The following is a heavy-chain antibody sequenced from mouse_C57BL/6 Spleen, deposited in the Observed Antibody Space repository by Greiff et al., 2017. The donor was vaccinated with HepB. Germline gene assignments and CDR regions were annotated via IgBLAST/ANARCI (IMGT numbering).Heavy chain of an antibody. CDR2: ISGGGGNT. Sequence: EVKLMESGGGLVKPGGSLKLSCAASGFTFSSYTMSWVRQTPEKRLEWVATISGGGGNTYYPDSVKGRFTISRDNAKNTLYLQMSSLRSEDTALYYCARQVYYGSSYWYFDVWGTGTTVTVSS. V-gene: IGHV5-9*01. CDR3: ARQVYYGSSYWYFDV. CDR1: GFTFSSYT. D-gene: IGHD1-1*01. J-gene: IGHJ1*03.